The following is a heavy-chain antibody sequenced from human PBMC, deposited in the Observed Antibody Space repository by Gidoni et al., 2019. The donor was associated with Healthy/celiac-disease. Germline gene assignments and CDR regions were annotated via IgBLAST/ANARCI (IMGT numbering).Heavy chain of an antibody. CDR3: ARAHTIFGVVTNWFDP. CDR2: IYTSGST. J-gene: IGHJ5*02. D-gene: IGHD3-3*01. Sequence: QVQLHESGPGLVKPSETLSLTCTVSGGSISSYYWSWIRQPAGKGLEWIGRIYTSGSTNYNPSLKSRVTMSVDTSKNQFSLKLSSVTAADTAVYYCARAHTIFGVVTNWFDPWGQGTLVTVSS. V-gene: IGHV4-4*07. CDR1: GGSISSYY.